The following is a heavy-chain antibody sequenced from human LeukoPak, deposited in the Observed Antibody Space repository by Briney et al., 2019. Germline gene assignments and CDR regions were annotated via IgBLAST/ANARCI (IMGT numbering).Heavy chain of an antibody. CDR1: GDSISSSNW. CDR3: ARFTQYSGYADY. CDR2: IYHSGST. Sequence: SETLSLTCAVSGDSISSSNWWSWVRQPPGKGLEWIGEIYHSGSTNYNPSLKSRVTISVDTSKNQFSLKLSSVTAADTAVYYCARFTQYSGYADYWGQGTLVTVSS. D-gene: IGHD5-12*01. V-gene: IGHV4-4*02. J-gene: IGHJ4*02.